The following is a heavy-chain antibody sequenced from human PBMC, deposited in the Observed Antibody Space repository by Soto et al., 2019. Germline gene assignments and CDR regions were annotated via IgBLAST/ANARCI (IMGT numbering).Heavy chain of an antibody. V-gene: IGHV1-69*01. CDR1: GGSFSNYA. CDR3: SIGTYYFDSLGYDCAFDI. Sequence: QVQLVQSGAEVKKPGSSVKVSCKASGGSFSNYAVNWVRQAPGQGLEWMGGIIPIFGTTTNAQKFQGRVTITADESTSTAYLDLSSLRPAYTAVYYSSIGTYYFDSLGYDCAFDIWGQGTVVTVSS. CDR2: IIPIFGTT. D-gene: IGHD3-22*01. J-gene: IGHJ3*02.